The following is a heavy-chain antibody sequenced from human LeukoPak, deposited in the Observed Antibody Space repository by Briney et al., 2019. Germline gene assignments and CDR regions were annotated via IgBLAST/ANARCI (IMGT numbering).Heavy chain of an antibody. V-gene: IGHV3-21*01. Sequence: GGSLRLSCAASGFTFSSYEMNWVRQAPGKGLEWVSSISSSSSYIYYADSVKGRFTISRDNAKNSLYLQMNSLRAEDTAVYYCARIHTINWGGFEAFDIWGQGTMVTVSS. CDR1: GFTFSSYE. J-gene: IGHJ3*02. CDR3: ARIHTINWGGFEAFDI. D-gene: IGHD7-27*01. CDR2: ISSSSSYI.